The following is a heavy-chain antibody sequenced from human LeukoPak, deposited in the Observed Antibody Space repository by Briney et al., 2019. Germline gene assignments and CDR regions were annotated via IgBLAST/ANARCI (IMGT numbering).Heavy chain of an antibody. J-gene: IGHJ6*02. D-gene: IGHD2-2*01. CDR1: GFRLSDYY. V-gene: IGHV3-69-1*02. CDR2: IRDRGEA. CDR3: ARLIVVVPAAMDPDYYYYGMDV. Sequence: GGSLRLSCAVSGFRLSDYYMSWVRQARGEGLEWVGLIRDRGEAFYADFVRGRFTISRDNAKNSLYLQMNSLRAEDTAVYYCARLIVVVPAAMDPDYYYYGMDVWGQGTTVSVPS.